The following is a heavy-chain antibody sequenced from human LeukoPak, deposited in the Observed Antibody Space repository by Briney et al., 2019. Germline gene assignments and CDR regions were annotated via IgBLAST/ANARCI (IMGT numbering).Heavy chain of an antibody. D-gene: IGHD2-8*01. CDR3: ANGNRCTSPNCLGYYYFYMDV. CDR2: FSGSGGTT. Sequence: PGGSLRLSCAASGFTFRSYAMKWVRQAPGRGLEWVSGFSGSGGTTYYADSVKGRFTISRDNSKNTLYLQMNSLGAEDTAVYYCANGNRCTSPNCLGYYYFYMDVWGKGTTVTVSS. J-gene: IGHJ6*03. V-gene: IGHV3-23*01. CDR1: GFTFRSYA.